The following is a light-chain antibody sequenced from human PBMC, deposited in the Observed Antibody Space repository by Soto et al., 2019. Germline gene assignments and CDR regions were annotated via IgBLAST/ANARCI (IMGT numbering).Light chain of an antibody. V-gene: IGLV2-14*01. J-gene: IGLJ2*01. Sequence: QSALTQPASVSGSPGQSISISCTGTSSDVGRYNYVSWYQQYPGKAPKLMISDVSRRPSGVSSRFSGAKSDNTASLTISGLQAEDEGDYYCSSYTTSNTVTFGGGTKLTVL. CDR2: DVS. CDR1: SSDVGRYNY. CDR3: SSYTTSNTVT.